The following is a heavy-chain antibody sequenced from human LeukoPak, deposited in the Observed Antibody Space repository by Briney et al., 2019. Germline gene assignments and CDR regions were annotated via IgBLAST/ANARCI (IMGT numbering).Heavy chain of an antibody. Sequence: SSETLSLTCAVSGGSILTTNWWSWVRQPPGKGLEWIGEVHLSGASNYNPSLKSRVNMSIDKSKNQLSLELTSVTAADTAIYYCTRDSGAFSPFGFWGQGTLVIVSS. V-gene: IGHV4-4*02. CDR2: VHLSGAS. J-gene: IGHJ4*02. CDR1: GGSILTTNW. D-gene: IGHD1-26*01. CDR3: TRDSGAFSPFGF.